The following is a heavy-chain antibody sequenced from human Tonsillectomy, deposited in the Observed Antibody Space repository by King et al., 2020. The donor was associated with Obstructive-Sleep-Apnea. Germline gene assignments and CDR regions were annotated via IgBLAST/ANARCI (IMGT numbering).Heavy chain of an antibody. J-gene: IGHJ4*02. CDR1: GGSISSSNW. CDR3: ARWLYYDILTGYSGFDY. Sequence: QLQESGPGLVKPSGTLSLTCAVSGGSISSSNWWSWVRQPPGKGLEWIGEIYHSGSTNYNPSLKSRVTISVDKSKNQFSLKLSSVTAADTAVYYCARWLYYDILTGYSGFDYWGQGTLVTISS. CDR2: IYHSGST. V-gene: IGHV4-4*02. D-gene: IGHD3-9*01.